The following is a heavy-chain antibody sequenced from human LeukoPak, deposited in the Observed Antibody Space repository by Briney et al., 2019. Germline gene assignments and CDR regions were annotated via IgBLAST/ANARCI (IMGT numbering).Heavy chain of an antibody. Sequence: GGSLRLSCAASGFTVSSNYMSWVHQAPGKGLEWVSVIYSGGSTYYADSVKGRFTISRDNSKNTLYLQMNSLRAEDTAVYYCASYGGNSEDYFDYWGQGTLVTVSS. CDR2: IYSGGST. CDR3: ASYGGNSEDYFDY. J-gene: IGHJ4*02. D-gene: IGHD4-23*01. CDR1: GFTVSSNY. V-gene: IGHV3-53*01.